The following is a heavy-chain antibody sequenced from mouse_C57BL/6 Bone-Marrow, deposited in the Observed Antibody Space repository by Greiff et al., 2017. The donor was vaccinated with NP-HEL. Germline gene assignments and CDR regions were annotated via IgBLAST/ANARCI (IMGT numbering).Heavy chain of an antibody. CDR3: ARGFYYDYDY. V-gene: IGHV1-81*01. D-gene: IGHD2-4*01. Sequence: VMLVESGAELARPGASVKLSCKASGYTFTSYGISWVKQRTGQGLEWIGEIYPRSGNTYYNEKFKGKATLTADKSSSTAYMELRSLTSEDSAVYFCARGFYYDYDYWGQGTTLTVSS. CDR2: IYPRSGNT. J-gene: IGHJ2*01. CDR1: GYTFTSYG.